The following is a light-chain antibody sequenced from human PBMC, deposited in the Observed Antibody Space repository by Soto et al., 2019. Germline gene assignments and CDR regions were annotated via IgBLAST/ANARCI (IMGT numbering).Light chain of an antibody. CDR2: LGS. V-gene: IGKV2-28*01. Sequence: DIVMTQSPLSLPVTPVEPASISCRSSQSLLHSNGYNYLDWYLQKPGQSPQLLIYLGSNRASGVPDRFSGSGSCTDFTLKISRVEAEDVWVYYCMQALQTPPYTFGQGTKLEIK. CDR3: MQALQTPPYT. J-gene: IGKJ2*01. CDR1: QSLLHSNGYNY.